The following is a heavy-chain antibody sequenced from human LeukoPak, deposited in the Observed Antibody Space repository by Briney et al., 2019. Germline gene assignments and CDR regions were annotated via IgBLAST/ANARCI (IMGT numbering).Heavy chain of an antibody. V-gene: IGHV4-59*08. CDR2: IYSRGSI. J-gene: IGHJ4*02. CDR1: GGSLSNYY. Sequence: SETLSLTCTVFGGSLSNYYWVWVRQPPGKGLEWIGLIYSRGSIKYNPSLKSRLTISLDTSKNQISLKLTSVTAADTAIYYCARQFEFWGQGTLVTVSS. CDR3: ARQFEF.